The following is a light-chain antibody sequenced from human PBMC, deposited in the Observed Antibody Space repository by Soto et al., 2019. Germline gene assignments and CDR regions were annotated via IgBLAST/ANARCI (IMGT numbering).Light chain of an antibody. CDR2: GAS. Sequence: QLTQSPSSLSASFGDRVTITCRASQGVRSYLAWFQQRPGKAPKLLIFGASTLQNGVPARFSGGGFGTELNLTITRLQPEDFATYYCHQVYTYPRTCGQGTKVEIK. CDR1: QGVRSY. CDR3: HQVYTYPRT. J-gene: IGKJ1*01. V-gene: IGKV1-9*01.